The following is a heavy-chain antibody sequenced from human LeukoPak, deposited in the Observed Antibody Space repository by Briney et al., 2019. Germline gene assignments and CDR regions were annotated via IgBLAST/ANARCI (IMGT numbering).Heavy chain of an antibody. D-gene: IGHD3-10*01. CDR2: ISAYNGNT. CDR1: GYTFTSYA. CDR3: ARDLRELLWFGELSQPYYFDY. J-gene: IGHJ4*02. V-gene: IGHV1-18*01. Sequence: GASVKVSCKASGYTFTSYAMNWVRQAPGQGLEWMGWISAYNGNTNYAQKLQGRVTMTTDTSTSTAYMELRSLRSDDTAVYYCARDLRELLWFGELSQPYYFDYWGQGTLVTVSS.